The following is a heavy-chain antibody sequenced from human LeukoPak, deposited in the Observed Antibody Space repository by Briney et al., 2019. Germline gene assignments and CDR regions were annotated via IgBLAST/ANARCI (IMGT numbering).Heavy chain of an antibody. D-gene: IGHD5-18*01. CDR1: GFTFSNYG. J-gene: IGHJ6*02. V-gene: IGHV3-30*02. CDR3: AKDKGYSRNGYYYGMDV. Sequence: GGSLRLSCAASGFTFSNYGMHWVRRAPGKGLEWVTFIRSDGTTEYYADSVRGRFTISRDNSKNTLYLQMNSLRAEDTAVYYCAKDKGYSRNGYYYGMDVWGQGTTVTVSS. CDR2: IRSDGTTE.